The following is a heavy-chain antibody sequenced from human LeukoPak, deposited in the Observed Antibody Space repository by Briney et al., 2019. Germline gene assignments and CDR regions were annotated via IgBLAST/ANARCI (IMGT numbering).Heavy chain of an antibody. CDR2: IYYSGST. D-gene: IGHD6-13*01. Sequence: SETLSLTCTVSGGSISSYYWSWIRQPPGKGLEWIGYIYYSGSTNYNSSLKSRVTISVDTSKNQFSLKLSSVTAADTAVYYCARGALNIAAAGTTVYYFDYWGQGTLVTVSS. CDR1: GGSISSYY. V-gene: IGHV4-59*01. J-gene: IGHJ4*02. CDR3: ARGALNIAAAGTTVYYFDY.